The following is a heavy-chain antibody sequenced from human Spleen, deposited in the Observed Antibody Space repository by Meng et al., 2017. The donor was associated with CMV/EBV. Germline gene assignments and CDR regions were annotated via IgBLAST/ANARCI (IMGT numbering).Heavy chain of an antibody. J-gene: IGHJ6*02. CDR2: ISFSGST. Sequence: SETLSLTCTVSGGSISSSDTYWSCIRQPPGTGLEWIGYISFSGSTYYNPSLKSRVTMSLDTSKNQFSLKVSSVTAADTAIYYCARGYYSGDMDVWGQGTTVTVSS. CDR1: GGSISSSDTY. V-gene: IGHV4-30-4*08. D-gene: IGHD3-10*01. CDR3: ARGYYSGDMDV.